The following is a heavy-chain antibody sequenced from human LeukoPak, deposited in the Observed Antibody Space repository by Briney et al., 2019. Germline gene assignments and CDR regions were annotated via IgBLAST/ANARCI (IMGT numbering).Heavy chain of an antibody. CDR3: AKGYSGYDYAFHI. Sequence: GGSLRLSCAASGFTFSSYGMHWVRQAPGKGLEWVAVISYDGRNKYYGDSAKGRFTISRDNSKNTLYLQMNSLRAEDTAVYYCAKGYSGYDYAFHIWGQGTMVTVSS. CDR1: GFTFSSYG. J-gene: IGHJ3*02. D-gene: IGHD5-12*01. CDR2: ISYDGRNK. V-gene: IGHV3-30*18.